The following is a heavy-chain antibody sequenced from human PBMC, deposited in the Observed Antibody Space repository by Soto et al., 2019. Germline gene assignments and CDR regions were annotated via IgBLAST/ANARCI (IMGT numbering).Heavy chain of an antibody. D-gene: IGHD3-10*01. J-gene: IGHJ4*02. CDR2: IYFSGNT. CDR3: ARSLVRGMSFDS. Sequence: PSETLSLTCTVSGGSFSSTFYYWGWVRQPPGEGLEWIGSIYFSGNTYYNPSLKSRLTISLDASKTQFSLNLNSVAAADTAVYYCARSLVRGMSFDSWGQGTLVTVSS. CDR1: GGSFSSTFYY. V-gene: IGHV4-39*01.